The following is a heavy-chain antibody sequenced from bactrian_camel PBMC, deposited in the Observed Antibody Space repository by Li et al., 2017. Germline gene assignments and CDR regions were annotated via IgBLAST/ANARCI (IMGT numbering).Heavy chain of an antibody. J-gene: IGHJ4*01. D-gene: IGHD2*01. CDR1: GFTFSSKA. V-gene: IGHV3S30*01. CDR2: ISPGGTTA. Sequence: GLVLPGGSLRLSCAASGFTFSSKAMCWVRQAPGKGLEWVSTISPGGTTALYADSVKGRFTISRDNAKNTLYLQMDSLNPEDTGMYYCAAGRLRNGYCYSLLNQLAYNNWGQGTQVTVS. CDR3: AAGRLRNGYCYSLLNQLAYNN.